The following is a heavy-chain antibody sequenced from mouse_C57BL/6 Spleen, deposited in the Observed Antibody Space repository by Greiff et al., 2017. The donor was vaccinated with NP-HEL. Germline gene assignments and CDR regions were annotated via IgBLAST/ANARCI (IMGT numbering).Heavy chain of an antibody. Sequence: VKLQESGAELARPGASVKLSCKASGYTFTSYGISWVKQRTGQGLEWIGEIYPRSGNTYYNEKFKGKATLTADKSSSTAYMELRSLTSEDSAVYFCANVYGSSNWYFDVWGTGTTVTVSS. J-gene: IGHJ1*03. CDR1: GYTFTSYG. CDR3: ANVYGSSNWYFDV. V-gene: IGHV1-81*01. CDR2: IYPRSGNT. D-gene: IGHD1-1*01.